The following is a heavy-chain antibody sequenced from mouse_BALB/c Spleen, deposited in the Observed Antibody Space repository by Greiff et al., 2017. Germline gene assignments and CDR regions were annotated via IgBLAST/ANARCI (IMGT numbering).Heavy chain of an antibody. D-gene: IGHD2-14*01. J-gene: IGHJ2*01. CDR3: ALPAYYRYDGTFDY. CDR2: IWAGGST. Sequence: VHLVESGPGLVAPSQSLSITCTVSGFSLTSYGVHWVRQPPGKGLEWLGVIWAGGSTNYNSALMSRLSISKDNSKSQVFLKMNSLQTDDTAMYYCALPAYYRYDGTFDYWGQGTTLTVSS. V-gene: IGHV2-9*02. CDR1: GFSLTSYG.